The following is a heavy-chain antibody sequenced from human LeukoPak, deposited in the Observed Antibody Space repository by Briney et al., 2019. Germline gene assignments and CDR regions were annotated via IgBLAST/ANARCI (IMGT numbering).Heavy chain of an antibody. V-gene: IGHV3-23*01. Sequence: PGGSLRLSCAASGFTFSSYAMSWVRQAPGKGLEWVSAISGNGGSTYYADSVKGRFTISRDNSKNTLYLQMNSLRAEDTAVYYCAKEGYYYGSGSYLGNWGQGTLVTVSS. CDR3: AKEGYYYGSGSYLGN. J-gene: IGHJ4*02. D-gene: IGHD3-10*01. CDR2: ISGNGGST. CDR1: GFTFSSYA.